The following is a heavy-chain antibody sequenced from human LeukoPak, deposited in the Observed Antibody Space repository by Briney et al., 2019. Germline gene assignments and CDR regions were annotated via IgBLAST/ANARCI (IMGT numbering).Heavy chain of an antibody. V-gene: IGHV4-39*02. Sequence: SETLSLTCIVSGGSISSSSYYWGWIRQPPGKGLEWIGNIYYIGSTYYNPSLKSRVTISVDPSKNQFSLNLSSVTAADTAVYYCARDRFKGDGYNPFAYYYGMDVWGQGTTVTVSS. CDR2: IYYIGST. CDR1: GGSISSSSYY. J-gene: IGHJ6*02. D-gene: IGHD5-24*01. CDR3: ARDRFKGDGYNPFAYYYGMDV.